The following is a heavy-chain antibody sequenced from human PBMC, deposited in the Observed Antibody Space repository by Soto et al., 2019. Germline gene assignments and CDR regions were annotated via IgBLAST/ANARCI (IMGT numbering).Heavy chain of an antibody. J-gene: IGHJ6*02. Sequence: EVQLVESGGGLVQPGRSLRLSCAASGFTFDNYAMHWVRQAPGKGLEWVSGISWNSGSIGYADSVKGRFTISRDNAKNSLYLQMNSLRAEDTALYYCARRVGGQQLEYYYGMDVWGQGTTVTVSS. V-gene: IGHV3-9*01. CDR3: ARRVGGQQLEYYYGMDV. D-gene: IGHD6-13*01. CDR1: GFTFDNYA. CDR2: ISWNSGSI.